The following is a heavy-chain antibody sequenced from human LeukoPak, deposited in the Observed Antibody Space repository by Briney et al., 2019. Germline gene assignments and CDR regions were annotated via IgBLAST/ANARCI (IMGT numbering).Heavy chain of an antibody. J-gene: IGHJ4*02. V-gene: IGHV4-61*01. CDR2: IYYSGNT. Sequence: TSETLSLTCTVSGGSVSSGSYYWSWVRQPPGKGLEWIGYIYYSGNTNYNPSLKSRVTISVGTSKNQFSLKLSSVTAADTAVYYCAGLGVTTFPNWGQGTLVTVSS. CDR1: GGSVSSGSYY. CDR3: AGLGVTTFPN. D-gene: IGHD4-17*01.